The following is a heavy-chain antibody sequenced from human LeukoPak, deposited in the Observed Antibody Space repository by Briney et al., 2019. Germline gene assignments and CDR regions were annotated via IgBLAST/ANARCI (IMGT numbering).Heavy chain of an antibody. CDR1: GYTFTSYG. CDR3: ARDLRRYSGYEIVGRFGAFDI. CDR2: ISAYNGNT. J-gene: IGHJ3*02. D-gene: IGHD5-12*01. Sequence: ASVKVSCKASGYTFTSYGISWVRQAPGQGLEWMGWISAYNGNTNYAQKFQGRVTITADKSTSTAYMELSSLRSEDTAVYYCARDLRRYSGYEIVGRFGAFDIWGQGTMVTVSS. V-gene: IGHV1-18*01.